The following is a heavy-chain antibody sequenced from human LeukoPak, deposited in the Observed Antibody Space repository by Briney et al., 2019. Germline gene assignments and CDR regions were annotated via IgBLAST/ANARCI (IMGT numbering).Heavy chain of an antibody. Sequence: GGSLRLSCSCAASGITFDTYWMHWVRQSPGKGLEWVAAIKEDGSEKYYVDSVKGRFTISRDKAKNSLHLQMNSLRAEDTAVYYCARDDSKWEQPEERYFDYWGQGTLVTVSS. J-gene: IGHJ4*02. V-gene: IGHV3-7*01. D-gene: IGHD1-26*01. CDR2: IKEDGSEK. CDR3: ARDDSKWEQPEERYFDY. CDR1: GITFDTYW.